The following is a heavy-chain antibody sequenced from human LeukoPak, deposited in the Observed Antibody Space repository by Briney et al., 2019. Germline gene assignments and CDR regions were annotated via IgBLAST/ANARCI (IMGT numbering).Heavy chain of an antibody. CDR3: ARDGYSSSSSN. CDR1: GYTFTSYG. D-gene: IGHD6-6*01. V-gene: IGHV1-18*01. Sequence: ASVKVSCMASGYTFTSYGISWVRQAPGQGLEWMAWISSYDGLTNHAQKFQGRVTMTTDTSTTTAYMKLRSLRSDDTAVYYCARDGYSSSSSNWGQGTLVTVSS. J-gene: IGHJ4*02. CDR2: ISSYDGLT.